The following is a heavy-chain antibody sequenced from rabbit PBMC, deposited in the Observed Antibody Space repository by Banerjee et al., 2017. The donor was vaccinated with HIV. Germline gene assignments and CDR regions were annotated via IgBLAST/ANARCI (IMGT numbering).Heavy chain of an antibody. CDR2: IGVGSGST. J-gene: IGHJ4*01. D-gene: IGHD2-1*01. CDR3: ARDGPYDDYGDSYSDYFNL. Sequence: QSLEESGGDLVKPEGSLTLTCTASGFSFSRYYMCWVRQAPGKGLEWIACIGVGSGSTYYASWAKGRFTISKTSSTAVTLQMTSLTAADTATYFCARDGPYDDYGDSYSDYFNLWGPGTLVTVS. CDR1: GFSFSRYY. V-gene: IGHV1S40*01.